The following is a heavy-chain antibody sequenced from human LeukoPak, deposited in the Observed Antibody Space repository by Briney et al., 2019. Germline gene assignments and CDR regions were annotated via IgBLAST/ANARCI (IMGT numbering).Heavy chain of an antibody. CDR2: ISSSSSYI. Sequence: GGSLRLSCAASGFTFSSYSMNWVRQAPGKGLEWVSSISSSSSYIYYADSVKGRFTISRDNAKNSLYLKMNSLRAEDTAVYYCARVGSTSCYDYWGQGTLVTVSS. CDR1: GFTFSSYS. J-gene: IGHJ4*02. V-gene: IGHV3-21*01. D-gene: IGHD2-2*01. CDR3: ARVGSTSCYDY.